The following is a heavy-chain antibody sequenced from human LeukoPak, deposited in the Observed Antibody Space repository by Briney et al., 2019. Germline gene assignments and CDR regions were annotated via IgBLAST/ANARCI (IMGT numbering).Heavy chain of an antibody. D-gene: IGHD3-10*01. J-gene: IGHJ6*03. CDR1: GGSIRSYY. Sequence: SETLSLTCTVSGGSIRSYYWSWIRQPPGKGLEWIGYIYYSGSTNYNPSLKSRVTISVDTSKNQFSLKLSSVTAADTAVYYCAREGTDQYYYYYMDLWGKGTTVTVSS. CDR3: AREGTDQYYYYYMDL. V-gene: IGHV4-59*01. CDR2: IYYSGST.